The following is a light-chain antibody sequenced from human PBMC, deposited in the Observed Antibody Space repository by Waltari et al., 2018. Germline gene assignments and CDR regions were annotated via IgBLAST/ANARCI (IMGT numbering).Light chain of an antibody. Sequence: QSALTQPASVSGSPGQSIPISCTGTSSDVGGYNYVSWYQPHPGKAPKLMIYEVSHRPSGVSDRLSGSKSGNAASLTISGLQAEDEADYYCSSYTSSSTLVFGGGTKLTVL. CDR1: SSDVGGYNY. J-gene: IGLJ2*01. CDR2: EVS. V-gene: IGLV2-14*01. CDR3: SSYTSSSTLV.